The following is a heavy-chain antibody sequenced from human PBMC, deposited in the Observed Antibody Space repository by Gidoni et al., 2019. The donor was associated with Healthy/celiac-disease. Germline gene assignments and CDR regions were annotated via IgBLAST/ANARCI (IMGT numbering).Heavy chain of an antibody. Sequence: QVQLVQSGAEVKKPGHSVKVPCKASGATFSSYAVSWVRQAPGQRLEWMGGIIPIVGTANYAQKCQGRVTITTAESTSTAYMELSSLRSEDTAVYYCARGEIVATGPNYYYYYMDVWGKGTTVTVSS. CDR3: ARGEIVATGPNYYYYYMDV. CDR2: IIPIVGTA. V-gene: IGHV1-69*01. J-gene: IGHJ6*03. D-gene: IGHD5-12*01. CDR1: GATFSSYA.